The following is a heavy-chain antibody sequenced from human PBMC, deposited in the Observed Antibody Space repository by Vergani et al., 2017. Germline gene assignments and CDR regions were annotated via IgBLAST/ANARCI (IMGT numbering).Heavy chain of an antibody. V-gene: IGHV5-51*03. D-gene: IGHD1-1*01. CDR1: GYSFTSYW. Sequence: EVQLVQSGAEVKKPGESLKISCKGSGYSFTSYWIGWVRQMPGKGLEWMGIIYPGDSDTRYSPSVQGQVTISADKCLITAYLQWGSLKASDTAMYCCARRGYDWYFDLWGRGTLVTVSS. CDR3: ARRGYDWYFDL. CDR2: IYPGDSDT. J-gene: IGHJ2*01.